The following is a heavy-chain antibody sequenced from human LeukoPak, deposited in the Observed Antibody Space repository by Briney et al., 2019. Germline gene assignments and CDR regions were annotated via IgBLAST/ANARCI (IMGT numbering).Heavy chain of an antibody. CDR2: IYYSGST. CDR3: ARGKLYCSGGSCWPYYFDY. D-gene: IGHD2-15*01. J-gene: IGHJ4*02. V-gene: IGHV4-31*03. CDR1: GGSISSGGYY. Sequence: SETLSLTCTVSGGSISSGGYYWRWIRQHPGKSLEWIGYIYYSGSTYYNPSLKSRVTISVDTSKNQFSLKLSSVTAADTAVYYCARGKLYCSGGSCWPYYFDYWGQGTLVTVSS.